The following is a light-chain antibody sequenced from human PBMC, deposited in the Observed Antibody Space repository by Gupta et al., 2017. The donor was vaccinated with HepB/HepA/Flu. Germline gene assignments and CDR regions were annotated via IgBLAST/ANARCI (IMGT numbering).Light chain of an antibody. CDR2: VIS. J-gene: IGKJ4*01. V-gene: IGKV1-9*01. Sequence: DIQLTQFPSFLSASVGERVIITCRASQAIRSYLAWYQQKPENAPKLLISVISNLQSGAPSRFSGSASGTDFTLTITNLQPEDIATYYCQQASINPLSFGGGTKVEI. CDR3: QQASINPLS. CDR1: QAIRSY.